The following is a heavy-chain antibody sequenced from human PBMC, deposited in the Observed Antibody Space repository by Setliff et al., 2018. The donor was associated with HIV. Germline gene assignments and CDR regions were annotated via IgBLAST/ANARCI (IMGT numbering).Heavy chain of an antibody. V-gene: IGHV1-18*01. Sequence: ASVKVSCKTSGYPFDSYGISWVRLAPGQGLEWMGWISAYIGDTKYAQRFQGRVTMTTDPSTPTAYMELRSLKSEDTAVYYCARAVGGSNYFDYSGYQDFWGQGTRVTVSS. CDR3: ARAVGGSNYFDYSGYQDF. CDR1: GYPFDSYG. CDR2: ISAYIGDT. D-gene: IGHD3-22*01. J-gene: IGHJ4*02.